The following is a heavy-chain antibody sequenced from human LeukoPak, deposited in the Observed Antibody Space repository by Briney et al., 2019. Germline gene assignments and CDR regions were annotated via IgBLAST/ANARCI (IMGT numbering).Heavy chain of an antibody. CDR3: ARAMPLVGATFDREV. D-gene: IGHD1-26*01. J-gene: IGHJ4*02. Sequence: PGGSLRLSCAASGFTFSSYAMSWVRQAPGKGLEWVAVISYDGSNKYYADSVKGRFTISRDNSKNTLYLQMNSLRAEDTAVYYCARAMPLVGATFDREVWGQGTLVTVSS. CDR2: ISYDGSNK. V-gene: IGHV3-30-3*01. CDR1: GFTFSSYA.